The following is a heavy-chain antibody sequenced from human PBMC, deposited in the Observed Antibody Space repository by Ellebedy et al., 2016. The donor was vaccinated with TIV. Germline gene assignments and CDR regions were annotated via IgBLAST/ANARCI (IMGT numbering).Heavy chain of an antibody. V-gene: IGHV1-46*01. Sequence: ASVKVSCKASGYTFSTHYIHWVRQAPGQGLEWMGIVDPTGGSPTYSQKFQGRLTMTRDTSTSTVSMGLSSLRSEDTAIYYCARFEASSFEYWGQGTLVTVSS. CDR1: GYTFSTHY. CDR3: ARFEASSFEY. J-gene: IGHJ4*02. D-gene: IGHD3-9*01. CDR2: VDPTGGSP.